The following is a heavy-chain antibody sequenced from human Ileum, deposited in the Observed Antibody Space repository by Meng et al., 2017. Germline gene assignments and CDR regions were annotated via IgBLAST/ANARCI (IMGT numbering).Heavy chain of an antibody. D-gene: IGHD6-19*01. CDR2: TYYRSKWFT. J-gene: IGHJ4*02. CDR1: GDRVSTTSGV. CDR3: ARSGSGWSLDY. Sequence: QLQRQPSSPGLVNRSQPLSPTCGISGDRVSTTSGVWNWIRQSPSRGLEWLGRTYYRSKWFTDYAVSVKSRITINPDTSTNQFSLQLNSVTPEDTAVYYCARSGSGWSLDYWGQGTLVTVSS. V-gene: IGHV6-1*01.